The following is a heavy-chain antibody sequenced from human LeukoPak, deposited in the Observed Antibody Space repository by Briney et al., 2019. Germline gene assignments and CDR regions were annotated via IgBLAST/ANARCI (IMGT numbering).Heavy chain of an antibody. CDR2: INHSGST. D-gene: IGHD3-22*01. Sequence: SETLSLTCAVYGGSFSGYYWSWIRQPPGKGLEWIGEINHSGSTNYNPSLKSRVTISVDTSKNQFSLKLSSVTAADTAMYYCARHRGYYDSSGDGYYFDYWGQGTLVTVSS. J-gene: IGHJ4*02. CDR3: ARHRGYYDSSGDGYYFDY. CDR1: GGSFSGYY. V-gene: IGHV4-34*01.